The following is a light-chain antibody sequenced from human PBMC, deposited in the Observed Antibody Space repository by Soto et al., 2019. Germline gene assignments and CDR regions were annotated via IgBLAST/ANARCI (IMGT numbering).Light chain of an antibody. CDR2: GAS. V-gene: IGKV3-15*01. CDR3: QQYNNWHPWT. J-gene: IGKJ1*01. Sequence: EIMMTQSPATLSVSPGERATLSCRASQSVSSNLAWYQQKPGQAPRLLICGASTRATGIPARFSGSGSGTEFTLTISSLQSEDFAVYYCQQYNNWHPWTFGQGTKVDI. CDR1: QSVSSN.